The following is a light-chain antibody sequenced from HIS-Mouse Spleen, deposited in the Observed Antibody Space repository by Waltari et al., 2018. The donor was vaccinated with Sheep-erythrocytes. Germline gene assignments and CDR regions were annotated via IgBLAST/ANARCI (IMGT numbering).Light chain of an antibody. V-gene: IGLV2-14*02. Sequence: QSALTQPASVSGSPGQSITISCTGTSSDVGSYNLVSWYQQHPGKAPKLMIYDGSKRPSGVSNRFSGSKSGNTASLAISGLRSEDEADYYCAAWDDSLSGVVFGGGTKLTVL. CDR2: DGS. J-gene: IGLJ2*01. CDR3: AAWDDSLSGVV. CDR1: SSDVGSYNL.